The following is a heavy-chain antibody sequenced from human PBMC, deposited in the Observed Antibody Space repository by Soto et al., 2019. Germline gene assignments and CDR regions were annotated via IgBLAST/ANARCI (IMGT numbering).Heavy chain of an antibody. D-gene: IGHD3-22*01. Sequence: GGSLRLSCAASGFTFSSYAMSWVRQAPGKGLEWVSAISSSGDSTYYADSVKGRFTISRDNSKNTLYLQMNSLRAEDTAVYYCAKGYYYDSSGSLREGFDYWGQGTLVTVSS. V-gene: IGHV3-23*01. CDR2: ISSSGDST. J-gene: IGHJ4*02. CDR3: AKGYYYDSSGSLREGFDY. CDR1: GFTFSSYA.